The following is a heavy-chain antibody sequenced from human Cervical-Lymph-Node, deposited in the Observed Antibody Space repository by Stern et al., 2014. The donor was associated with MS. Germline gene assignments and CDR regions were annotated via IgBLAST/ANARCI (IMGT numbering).Heavy chain of an antibody. CDR3: ARERQQYCNSEGCSYWYFDL. Sequence: QVQLQESGPGLVKPSGTLSLTCAVSGCSVSSTNWWSWVRHSPGKVLSWIGNIYHSGASNSGLSLRSRCSISLDNSKNHLSLHLTSVTAADTAVYYCARERQQYCNSEGCSYWYFDLWGRGTLVTVSS. CDR1: GCSVSSTNW. CDR2: IYHSGAS. V-gene: IGHV4-4*02. D-gene: IGHD2/OR15-2a*01. J-gene: IGHJ2*01.